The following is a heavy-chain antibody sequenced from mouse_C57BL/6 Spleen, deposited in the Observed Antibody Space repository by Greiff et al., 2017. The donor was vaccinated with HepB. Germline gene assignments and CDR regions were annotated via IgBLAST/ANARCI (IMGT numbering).Heavy chain of an antibody. D-gene: IGHD1-1*01. CDR3: ARGRTTVVANDY. CDR1: GYAFSSSW. J-gene: IGHJ2*01. Sequence: VQLQQSGPELVKPGASVKISCKASGYAFSSSWMNWVKQRPGKGLEWIGRIYPGDGDTNYNGQFKGKATLTADKSSSTAYMQLSSLTSEDSAVYFCARGRTTVVANDYWGQGTTLTVSS. CDR2: IYPGDGDT. V-gene: IGHV1-82*01.